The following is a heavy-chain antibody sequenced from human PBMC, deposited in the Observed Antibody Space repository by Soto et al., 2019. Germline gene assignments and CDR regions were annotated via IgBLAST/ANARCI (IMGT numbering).Heavy chain of an antibody. Sequence: SETLSLTCTVSGGSISSSSYYWGWIRQPPGKGLEWIGSIYYSGSTYYNPSLKSRVTISVDTYKNQFSLKLSSVTAADTAVYYCARVPFDGSGYYWDAFDIWGQGTMVTVPS. V-gene: IGHV4-39*01. CDR1: GGSISSSSYY. CDR3: ARVPFDGSGYYWDAFDI. CDR2: IYYSGST. D-gene: IGHD3-22*01. J-gene: IGHJ3*02.